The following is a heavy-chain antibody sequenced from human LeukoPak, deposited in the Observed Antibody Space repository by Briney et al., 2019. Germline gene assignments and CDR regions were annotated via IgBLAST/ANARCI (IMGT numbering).Heavy chain of an antibody. CDR3: AKDFAPYGSGSYFTS. D-gene: IGHD3-10*01. V-gene: IGHV3-23*01. CDR1: GFTFSTYA. J-gene: IGHJ5*02. CDR2: ISASGGDAGT. Sequence: SGGSLRLSCAASGFTFSTYAMTWVRQAPGKGLEWVSSISASGGDAGTYYADSVNGRFTISRDNSRNTLYLQMNSLRAEDTALYYCAKDFAPYGSGSYFTSWGQRTQFTVSS.